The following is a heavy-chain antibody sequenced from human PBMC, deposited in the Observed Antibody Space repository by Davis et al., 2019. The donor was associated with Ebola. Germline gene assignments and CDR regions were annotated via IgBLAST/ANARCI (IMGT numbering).Heavy chain of an antibody. J-gene: IGHJ5*02. V-gene: IGHV1-18*01. Sequence: ASVKVSCKASGYTFTSYGISWVRQVPGQGLEWMGWISAYNGNTNYAQKLQGRVTMTTDTSTSTAYMELRSLRSDDTAVYYCAREITMVRGGGWFDPWGQGTLVTVSS. CDR1: GYTFTSYG. CDR3: AREITMVRGGGWFDP. CDR2: ISAYNGNT. D-gene: IGHD3-10*01.